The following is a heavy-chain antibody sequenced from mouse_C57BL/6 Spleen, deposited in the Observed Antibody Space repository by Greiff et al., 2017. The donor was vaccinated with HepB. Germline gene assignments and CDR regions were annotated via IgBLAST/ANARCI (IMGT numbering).Heavy chain of an antibody. CDR2: INPNNGGT. D-gene: IGHD4-1*01. V-gene: IGHV1-26*01. CDR3: ASNWDGAY. CDR1: GYTFTDYY. J-gene: IGHJ3*01. Sequence: VQLQQSGPELVKPGASVKISCKASGYTFTDYYMNWVKQSHGKSLEWIGAINPNNGGTSYNQKFKGKATLTVDKSSSTAYMELRSLTSEDSAVYYCASNWDGAYWGQGTLVTVSA.